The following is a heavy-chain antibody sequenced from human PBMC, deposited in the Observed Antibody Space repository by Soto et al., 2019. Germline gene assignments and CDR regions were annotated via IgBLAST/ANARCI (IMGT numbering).Heavy chain of an antibody. Sequence: GESLKISCKGSGYSFTSYWISWVRQMHGKGLEWMGRIDPSDSYTNYSPSFQGHVTISADKSISTAYLQWSSLKASDTAMYYCATHDVAGHYFDYWGQGTLVTVSS. J-gene: IGHJ4*02. CDR3: ATHDVAGHYFDY. CDR2: IDPSDSYT. CDR1: GYSFTSYW. D-gene: IGHD3-16*01. V-gene: IGHV5-10-1*01.